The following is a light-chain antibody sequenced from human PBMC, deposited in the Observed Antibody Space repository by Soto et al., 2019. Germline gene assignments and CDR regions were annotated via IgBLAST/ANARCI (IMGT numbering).Light chain of an antibody. Sequence: DIQMTQSPSTLSASVGDRVTITSRASQSISNWLAWYQQKPGKAPKLLIYKTSNLQSGVPSRFSGSGSGTEFTLTISSLQPDDFATYYCQQYNHYSSYTFGRGTKLEIK. CDR1: QSISNW. J-gene: IGKJ2*01. CDR3: QQYNHYSSYT. CDR2: KTS. V-gene: IGKV1-5*03.